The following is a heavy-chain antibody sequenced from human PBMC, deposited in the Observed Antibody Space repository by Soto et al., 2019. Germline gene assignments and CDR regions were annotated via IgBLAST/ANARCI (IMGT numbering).Heavy chain of an antibody. D-gene: IGHD1-26*01. CDR2: ISAYNGNT. CDR3: ARANSGSYSDVFDY. J-gene: IGHJ4*02. CDR1: GYTFTSYG. Sequence: ASVKVSCKASGYTFTSYGISWVRQAPGQGLEWLGWISAYNGNTDYAQKLQGRVTMTTDTSTSTTYLELRSLRSDDTAVYYCARANSGSYSDVFDYWGQGTRVTVSS. V-gene: IGHV1-18*01.